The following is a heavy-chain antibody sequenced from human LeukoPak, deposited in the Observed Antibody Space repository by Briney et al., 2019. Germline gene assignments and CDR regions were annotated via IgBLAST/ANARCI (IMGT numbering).Heavy chain of an antibody. Sequence: SQTLSLTCAISGDSVSSNSAAWNWIRQSPSRGLEWLGRTYYRSKWYNDYAVSVKSRITINPDTSKNQFSLQLNSVTPEDTAVYYCARGAAGQRIYYYYYYMDVWGKGTTVTVSS. CDR3: ARGAAGQRIYYYYYYMDV. J-gene: IGHJ6*03. V-gene: IGHV6-1*01. D-gene: IGHD6-13*01. CDR2: TYYRSKWYN. CDR1: GDSVSSNSAA.